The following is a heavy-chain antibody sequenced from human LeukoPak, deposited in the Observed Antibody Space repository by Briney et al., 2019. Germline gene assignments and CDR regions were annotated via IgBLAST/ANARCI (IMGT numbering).Heavy chain of an antibody. Sequence: GGSLRLSCAASGFTSDTYAMHWVRQAPGKGLEWVSLISGDGGSTYYADSVKGRFTVSRDNSKNSLYLQMNSLRTEDTAFYYCAKGYSNYVAFYYYAMDVWGQGTAVTVSS. CDR2: ISGDGGST. D-gene: IGHD4-11*01. CDR1: GFTSDTYA. CDR3: AKGYSNYVAFYYYAMDV. J-gene: IGHJ6*02. V-gene: IGHV3-43*02.